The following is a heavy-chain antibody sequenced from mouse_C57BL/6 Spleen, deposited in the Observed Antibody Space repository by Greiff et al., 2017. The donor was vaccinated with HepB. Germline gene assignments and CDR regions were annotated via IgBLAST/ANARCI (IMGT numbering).Heavy chain of an antibody. CDR1: GYTFTSYW. J-gene: IGHJ2*01. CDR2: IYPGNSDT. D-gene: IGHD2-5*01. Sequence: EVQLQQSGTVLARPGASVKMSCKTSGYTFTSYWMHWVKQRPGQGLEWIGAIYPGNSDTSYNQKFKGKAKLTAVTSASTAYMELSSLTNEDSAVYYCTRRYIVTTYYFDYWGQGTTLTVSS. V-gene: IGHV1-5*01. CDR3: TRRYIVTTYYFDY.